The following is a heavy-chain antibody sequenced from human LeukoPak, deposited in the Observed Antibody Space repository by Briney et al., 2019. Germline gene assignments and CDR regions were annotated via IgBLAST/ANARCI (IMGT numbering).Heavy chain of an antibody. Sequence: ASVKVSCKASGGTFSSYAISWVRQAPGHGLEWMGGIIPIFGTANYAQKFQGRVTITADESTSTAYMELSSLRSEDTAVYYCARYTVGASIYFQHWGQGTLVTVSS. D-gene: IGHD1-26*01. CDR2: IIPIFGTA. J-gene: IGHJ1*01. V-gene: IGHV1-69*01. CDR1: GGTFSSYA. CDR3: ARYTVGASIYFQH.